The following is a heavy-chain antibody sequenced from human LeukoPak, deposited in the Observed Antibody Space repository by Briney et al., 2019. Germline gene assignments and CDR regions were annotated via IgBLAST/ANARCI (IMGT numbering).Heavy chain of an antibody. CDR2: IDHTGKI. V-gene: IGHV4-34*01. CDR1: GGSLSGYY. D-gene: IGHD3-10*01. CDR3: ARGVIRGVRVLGY. Sequence: PSETLSLTCAVYGGSLSGYYWTWIRQSPGKGLEWVGEIDHTGKINYNPSLKSRVTMSRDTSKNQFSLKLTSVTAADTAVYYCARGVIRGVRVLGYWGQGVLVTVSS. J-gene: IGHJ4*02.